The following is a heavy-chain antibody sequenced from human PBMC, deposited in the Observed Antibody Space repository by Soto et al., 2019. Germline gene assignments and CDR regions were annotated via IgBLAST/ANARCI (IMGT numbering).Heavy chain of an antibody. V-gene: IGHV1-8*01. J-gene: IGHJ5*02. CDR3: ARGSNLCSVGSCYSDWFDP. CDR2: MNPNTGNT. D-gene: IGHD2-15*01. CDR1: GYTFTSSD. Sequence: QVQLVQSGAEVKKPGASVRVSCKASGYTFTSSDVYWVRQATGQGLELMGWMNPNTGNTGYAQKFQGRVTMTRNTSISTAYMELSSLRSEDTAVYYCARGSNLCSVGSCYSDWFDPWGQGTPVTVSS.